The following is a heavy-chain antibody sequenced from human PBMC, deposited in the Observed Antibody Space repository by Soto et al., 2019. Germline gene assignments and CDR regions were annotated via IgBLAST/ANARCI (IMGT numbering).Heavy chain of an antibody. D-gene: IGHD5-12*01. V-gene: IGHV3-43*01. Sequence: GSLRLSFAASGFTFDDYTMHWVRQAPGKGLEWVSLISWDGGSTYYADSVKGRFTISRDNSKNSLYLQMNSLRTEDTALYYCASSFPIHAWHYGMDVWGQGTTVTVSS. CDR1: GFTFDDYT. CDR2: ISWDGGST. J-gene: IGHJ6*02. CDR3: ASSFPIHAWHYGMDV.